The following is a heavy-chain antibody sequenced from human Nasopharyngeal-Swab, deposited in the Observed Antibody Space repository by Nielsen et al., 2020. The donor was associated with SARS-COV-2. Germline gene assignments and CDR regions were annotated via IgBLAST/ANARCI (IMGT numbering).Heavy chain of an antibody. J-gene: IGHJ6*02. CDR3: ARAEPYDFWSGYMPFYGMDV. CDR2: IYYSGST. D-gene: IGHD3-3*01. Sequence: WIGQRPGKGMEWIGYIYYSGSTNYNPSLKSRVTISVDTSKNQFSLKLSSVTAADTAVYYCARAEPYDFWSGYMPFYGMDVWGQGTTVTVSS. V-gene: IGHV4-59*01.